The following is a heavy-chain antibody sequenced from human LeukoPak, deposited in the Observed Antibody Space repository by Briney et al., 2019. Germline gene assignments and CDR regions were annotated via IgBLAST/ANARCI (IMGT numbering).Heavy chain of an antibody. CDR3: ARDSFAREEVAGTFDY. J-gene: IGHJ4*02. CDR1: GFTFSSYA. Sequence: GGSLRLSCAASGFTFSSYAMHWVRQAPGKGLEWVAVISYDGSNKYYADSVKGRFTISRDNSKNTLYLQMNSLRAEDTAVYYCARDSFAREEVAGTFDYWGQGTLVTVSS. V-gene: IGHV3-30-3*01. D-gene: IGHD6-19*01. CDR2: ISYDGSNK.